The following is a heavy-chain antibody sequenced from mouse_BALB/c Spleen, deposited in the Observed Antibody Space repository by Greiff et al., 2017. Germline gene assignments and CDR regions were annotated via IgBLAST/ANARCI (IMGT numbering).Heavy chain of an antibody. J-gene: IGHJ3*01. V-gene: IGHV1-87*01. CDR3: ARSHYSHGGFAY. CDR1: GYTFTSYW. D-gene: IGHD1-1*01. CDR2: IYPGDGDT. Sequence: QVQLQQSGAELARPGASVKLSCKASGYTFTSYWMQWVKQRPGQGLEWIGAIYPGDGDTRYTQKFKGKATLTADKSSSTAYMQLSSLASEDSAVYYCARSHYSHGGFAYWGQGTLVTVSA.